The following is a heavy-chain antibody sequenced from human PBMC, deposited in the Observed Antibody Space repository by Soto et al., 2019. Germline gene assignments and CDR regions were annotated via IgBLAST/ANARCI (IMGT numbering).Heavy chain of an antibody. CDR3: ARGSNWNYFDY. D-gene: IGHD1-1*01. CDR2: ISYNGDDE. Sequence: GGSLRLSCAASGFTFGSYAMHWVRQAPGKGLEWLAVISYNGDDEYYADSVKGRFTISRDNSENTLYLQMNSLRVEDTAVYYCARGSNWNYFDYWGLGTLVTVSS. J-gene: IGHJ4*02. V-gene: IGHV3-30-3*01. CDR1: GFTFGSYA.